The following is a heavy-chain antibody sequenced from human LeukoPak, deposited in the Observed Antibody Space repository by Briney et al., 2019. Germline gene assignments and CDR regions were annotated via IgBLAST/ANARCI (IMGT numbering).Heavy chain of an antibody. J-gene: IGHJ4*02. CDR3: ASYVYSYGFFY. V-gene: IGHV4-39*07. CDR2: INHSGST. D-gene: IGHD5-18*01. Sequence: SETLSLTCTVSGGSISSGDYYWSWIRQPPGKGLEWIGEINHSGSTNYNPSLKSRVTISVDTSKNQFSLKLSSVTAADTAVYYCASYVYSYGFFYWGQGTLVTVSS. CDR1: GGSISSGDYY.